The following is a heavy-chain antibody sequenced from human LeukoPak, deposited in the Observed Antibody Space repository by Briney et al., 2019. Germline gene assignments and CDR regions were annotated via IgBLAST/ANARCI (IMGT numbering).Heavy chain of an antibody. J-gene: IGHJ4*02. CDR2: ISGSGGST. D-gene: IGHD3-10*01. CDR3: AKGITMVRGVSPRAFDY. Sequence: GGSLRLSCAASGFTFSSDAMSWVRQAPGKGLEWVSAISGSGGSTYYADSVKGRFTISRDNSKNTLYLQMNSLRAEDTAVYYCAKGITMVRGVSPRAFDYWGQGTLVTVSS. V-gene: IGHV3-23*01. CDR1: GFTFSSDA.